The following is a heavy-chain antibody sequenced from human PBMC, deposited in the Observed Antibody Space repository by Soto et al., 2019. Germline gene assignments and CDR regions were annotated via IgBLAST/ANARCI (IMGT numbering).Heavy chain of an antibody. Sequence: PLETLSLTCSVSDGSISSYYWSWIRQPPGEGLEWIGYIYYSGSTNYSPSLKSRVTISVDTSKNQFSLKLSSVTAADTAVYYCARDHGDLGDNYYYYMDVWGKGTTVTVS. CDR3: ARDHGDLGDNYYYYMDV. J-gene: IGHJ6*03. D-gene: IGHD4-17*01. CDR2: IYYSGST. V-gene: IGHV4-59*01. CDR1: DGSISSYY.